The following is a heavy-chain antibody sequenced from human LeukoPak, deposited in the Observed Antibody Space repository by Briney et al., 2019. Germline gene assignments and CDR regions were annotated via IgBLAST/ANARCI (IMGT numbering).Heavy chain of an antibody. V-gene: IGHV1-18*01. D-gene: IGHD5-12*01. CDR3: ARAKNSEQWLRD. CDR2: ISANNGKT. CDR1: GYTFSSYG. Sequence: ASVKVSCKTSGYTFSSYGISWVRQAPGQGLEWMGWISANNGKTIYAPKVQDRVTMTTQTSSDTAFMELRSLRSDDTAVYYCARAKNSEQWLRDWGQGTLVTVSS. J-gene: IGHJ4*02.